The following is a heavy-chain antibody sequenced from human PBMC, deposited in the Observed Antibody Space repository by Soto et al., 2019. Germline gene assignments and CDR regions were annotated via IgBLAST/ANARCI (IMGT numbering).Heavy chain of an antibody. CDR2: IWSAGLI. V-gene: IGHV3-53*01. J-gene: IGHJ6*02. Sequence: LRLSCAASGFTVSSKYMSWVRQAPGKGLEWVSVIWSAGLIYYADSVRGRFTISRDISKNILYLEMTSLRADDTAVYYCAREAPMDVWGQGTTVTVSS. CDR3: AREAPMDV. CDR1: GFTVSSKY.